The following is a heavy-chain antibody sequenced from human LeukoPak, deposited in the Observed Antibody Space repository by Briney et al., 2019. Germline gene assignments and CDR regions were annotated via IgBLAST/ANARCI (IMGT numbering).Heavy chain of an antibody. V-gene: IGHV3-53*01. CDR1: GFTTSSNY. CDR2: ISDGGST. J-gene: IGHJ4*02. Sequence: GGSLRLSCAASGFTTSSNYMNWVRQAPGKGLDWVSVISDGGSTYYADSVRGRFTISRDNSKNTLFLQMNSLRVEDTAVYYCARGVFNWGQGTLVTVSS. CDR3: ARGVFN. D-gene: IGHD3-10*01.